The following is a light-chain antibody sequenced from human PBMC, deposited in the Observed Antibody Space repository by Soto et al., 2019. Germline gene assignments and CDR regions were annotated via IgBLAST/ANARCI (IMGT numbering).Light chain of an antibody. V-gene: IGLV2-8*01. CDR3: TSFGISNNV. J-gene: IGLJ1*01. CDR1: SDDVGAYNY. Sequence: QSALTQPPSASGSPGQSVTISCTGTSDDVGAYNYVSWYQQHPGKAPKLMLYEVTKRPSGVPDRFSGSKSGNTASLTVSGLQAEDEADYYCTSFGISNNVFGTGTQLTVL. CDR2: EVT.